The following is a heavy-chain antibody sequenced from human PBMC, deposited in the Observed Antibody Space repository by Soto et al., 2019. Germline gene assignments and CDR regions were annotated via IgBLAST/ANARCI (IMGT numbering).Heavy chain of an antibody. D-gene: IGHD3-22*01. J-gene: IGHJ5*02. CDR1: AGSISGRC. V-gene: IGHV4-59*01. CDR2: FCYTGST. Sequence: PSETLSLTXTVSAGSISGRCWSWVRQSPGKGLEWTGYFCYTGSTNYNPSLKSRVTILVDRSKTQCSLKLTSVTAADTAVYYCAKSHYDSSGYYIIDHWGQGTLVTVSS. CDR3: AKSHYDSSGYYIIDH.